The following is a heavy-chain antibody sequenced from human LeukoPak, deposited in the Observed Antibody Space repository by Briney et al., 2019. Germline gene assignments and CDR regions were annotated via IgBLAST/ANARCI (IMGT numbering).Heavy chain of an antibody. D-gene: IGHD5-24*01. J-gene: IGHJ6*03. CDR2: IIPIFGTA. Sequence: SVKVSCKASGGTFSSYAISWVRQAPGQGLEWMGGIIPIFGTANYAQKFQGRVTITADESTSTAYMELSSLRSEDTAVYYCARDRGRDGYNGVYYYYYMDVWGKGTTVTVSS. CDR3: ARDRGRDGYNGVYYYYYMDV. CDR1: GGTFSSYA. V-gene: IGHV1-69*01.